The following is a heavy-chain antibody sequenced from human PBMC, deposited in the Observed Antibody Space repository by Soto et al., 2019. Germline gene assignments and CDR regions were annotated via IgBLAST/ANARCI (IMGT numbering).Heavy chain of an antibody. CDR2: IYHSGST. J-gene: IGHJ6*02. V-gene: IGHV4-4*02. Sequence: PSETLSLTCAVSGGSISSSNWWSWVRQPPGKGLEWIGEIYHSGSTNYNPSLKSRVTISVDKSKNQFSLKLSSVTAADTAVYYCARDGGQDGENYYGSGSSLYYYYGMDVWGQGTTVTVSS. D-gene: IGHD3-10*01. CDR1: GGSISSSNW. CDR3: ARDGGQDGENYYGSGSSLYYYYGMDV.